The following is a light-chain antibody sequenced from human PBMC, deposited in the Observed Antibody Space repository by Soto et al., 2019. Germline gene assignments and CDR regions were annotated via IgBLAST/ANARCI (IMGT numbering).Light chain of an antibody. J-gene: IGKJ1*01. CDR1: QDVHIN. CDR3: QQYNSYSRT. CDR2: GAS. V-gene: IGKV3-15*01. Sequence: ETMMTQSPATLSVSTGATATLSCRSSQDVHINLAWYHQKPGQAPRLLIYGASTRATGIPARFSGSGSGTEFTLTISSLQSDDFATYYCQQYNSYSRTFGQGTKVDNK.